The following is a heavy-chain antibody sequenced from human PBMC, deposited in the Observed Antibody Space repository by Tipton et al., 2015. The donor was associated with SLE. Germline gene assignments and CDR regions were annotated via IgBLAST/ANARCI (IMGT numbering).Heavy chain of an antibody. J-gene: IGHJ4*02. CDR1: GGSFRGYY. V-gene: IGHV4-34*01. CDR3: ASVIGEEVGASPFDY. D-gene: IGHD1-26*01. Sequence: TLSLTCAVYGGSFRGYYWSWIRQPPGKGLEWIGEINHSGSTNYNPSLKSRVTISVDTSKNQFSLKLSSVTAADTAVYYCASVIGEEVGASPFDYWGQGTLVTVSS. CDR2: INHSGST.